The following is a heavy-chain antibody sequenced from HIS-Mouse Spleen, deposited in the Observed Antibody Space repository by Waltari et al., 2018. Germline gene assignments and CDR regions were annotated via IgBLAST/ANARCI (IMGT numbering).Heavy chain of an antibody. J-gene: IGHJ2*01. Sequence: QLQLQESGPGLVKPSETLSPTCTVSGCSISSSSSCWGWIRQHPGKGLEWIGSIYYSGSTYYNPSLKSRVTISVDTSKNPFSLKLSSVTAADTAVYYCAREIPYSSSWYDWYFDLWGRGTLVTVSS. D-gene: IGHD6-13*01. CDR2: IYYSGST. CDR3: AREIPYSSSWYDWYFDL. V-gene: IGHV4-39*07. CDR1: GCSISSSSSC.